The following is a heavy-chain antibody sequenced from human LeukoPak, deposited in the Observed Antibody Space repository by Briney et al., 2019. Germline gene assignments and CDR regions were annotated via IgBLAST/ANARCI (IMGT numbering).Heavy chain of an antibody. CDR1: GDSISSGSYY. CDR3: ARDLGGSYSSEAWFDP. Sequence: SQTLSLTCTVSGDSISSGSYYWSWIRQPAGEGLEWIGRIYSSGRTHYSPSLKSRVAISVDTSKNRFSLRLSSVTAADTAVYYCARDLGGSYSSEAWFDPWGQGTLVTVSS. V-gene: IGHV4-61*02. CDR2: IYSSGRT. D-gene: IGHD1-26*01. J-gene: IGHJ5*02.